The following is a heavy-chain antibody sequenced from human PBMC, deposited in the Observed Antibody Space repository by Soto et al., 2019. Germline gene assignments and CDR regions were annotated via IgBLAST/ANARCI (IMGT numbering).Heavy chain of an antibody. D-gene: IGHD3-10*01. CDR1: GYTFTSYA. CDR2: INAGNGNT. Sequence: ASVKVSCKXSGYTFTSYAMHWVRQAPGQRLEWMGWINAGNGNTKYSQKFQGRVTITRDTSASTAYMELSSLRSEDTAVYYCASSGITNYYYGMDVWGQGTTVTVSS. V-gene: IGHV1-3*01. CDR3: ASSGITNYYYGMDV. J-gene: IGHJ6*02.